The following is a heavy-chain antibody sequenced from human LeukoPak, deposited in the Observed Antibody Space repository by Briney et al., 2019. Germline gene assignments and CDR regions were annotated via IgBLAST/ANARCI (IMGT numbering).Heavy chain of an antibody. CDR2: MNPNNGNT. J-gene: IGHJ5*02. V-gene: IGHV1-8*02. CDR3: SRDRDRSGSQNH. Sequence: ASVKVSCKASGYTFTTYDINWVRQATGQGLEWMGWMNPNNGNTGYAQKFQDRVTMTRDTSISTAYKELSSLTSDDTAVYYCSRDRDRSGSQNHWGQGTVVTVSS. CDR1: GYTFTTYD. D-gene: IGHD6-19*01.